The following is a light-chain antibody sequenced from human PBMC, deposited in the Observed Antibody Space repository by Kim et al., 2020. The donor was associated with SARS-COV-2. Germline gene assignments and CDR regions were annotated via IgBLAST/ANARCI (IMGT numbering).Light chain of an antibody. V-gene: IGKV1-27*01. CDR2: AAS. Sequence: ASVGDRVTITCRASQDISSHLAWYQQKPERVPKLLISAASTLQAGVPSRFSGSGAGTDFTLTISSLQPEDVATYYCQKYNSAPWTFGQGTKVDIK. J-gene: IGKJ1*01. CDR1: QDISSH. CDR3: QKYNSAPWT.